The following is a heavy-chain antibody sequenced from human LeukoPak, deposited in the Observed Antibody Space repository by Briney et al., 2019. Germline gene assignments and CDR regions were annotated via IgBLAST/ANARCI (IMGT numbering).Heavy chain of an antibody. J-gene: IGHJ4*02. D-gene: IGHD6-13*01. CDR3: ARGREIAAAGTDFDY. CDR2: ISSSSSYI. V-gene: IGHV3-21*01. CDR1: GFTFSSYS. Sequence: GGSLRLSCAASGFTFSSYSMNWVRQAPGKGLEWVSSISSSSSYIYYADSVKGRFTISRDNAKNSLYLQMNSLRAEDTAVYYCARGREIAAAGTDFDYWGQGTLVTVSS.